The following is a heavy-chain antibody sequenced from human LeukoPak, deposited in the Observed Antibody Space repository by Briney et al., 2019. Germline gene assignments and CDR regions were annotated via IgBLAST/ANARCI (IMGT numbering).Heavy chain of an antibody. Sequence: SETLSLTCTVSGGSISSYYWSWIRQPPGMGLEWIGYISYSGSTNYNPSLKSRVTISIDTSKNQFSLKLSSVTAADTAVYYCARGGVYGDYNWGQGTLVTVSS. CDR3: ARGGVYGDYN. J-gene: IGHJ4*02. CDR2: ISYSGST. CDR1: GGSISSYY. D-gene: IGHD4-17*01. V-gene: IGHV4-59*08.